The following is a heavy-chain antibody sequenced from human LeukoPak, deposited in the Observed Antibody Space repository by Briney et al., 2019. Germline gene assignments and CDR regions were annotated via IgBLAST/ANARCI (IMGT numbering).Heavy chain of an antibody. CDR3: ARGPRGYCSGGSCYRFNNWFDP. V-gene: IGHV4-34*01. Sequence: PSETLSLTCAVYGGSFSGYYWSWIRQPPGKGLEWIGEINHSGSTNYNPSLKSRVTISVDTSKNQFSLKLSSVTAADTAVYYCARGPRGYCSGGSCYRFNNWFDPWGQGTLVTVSS. J-gene: IGHJ5*02. CDR1: GGSFSGYY. CDR2: INHSGST. D-gene: IGHD2-15*01.